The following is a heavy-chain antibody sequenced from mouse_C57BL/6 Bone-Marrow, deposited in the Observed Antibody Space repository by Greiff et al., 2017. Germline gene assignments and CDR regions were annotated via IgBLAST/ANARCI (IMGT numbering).Heavy chain of an antibody. CDR3: AGGGDY. CDR1: GYTFTDYY. V-gene: IGHV1-26*01. J-gene: IGHJ4*01. Sequence: EVQLQQSGPELVKPGASVKISCKASGYTFTDYYMNWVKQSHGKSLEWIGDINPNNGGTSYNQKFKGKATLTVDKSSSTAYMQLSSLTSEASAVYYWAGGGDYWGQGTSVTVSS. CDR2: INPNNGGT.